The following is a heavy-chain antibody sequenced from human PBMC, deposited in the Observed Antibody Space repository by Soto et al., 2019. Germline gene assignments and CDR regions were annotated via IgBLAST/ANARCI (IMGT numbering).Heavy chain of an antibody. CDR2: INAGNGNT. V-gene: IGHV1-3*01. Sequence: ASVKVSFKASGYTFISYAIHWLRQAPGQRLEWMGWINAGNGNTKYSQKFQGRVTITRDTSASTAYMELTSLRSEDTAVYYCARELQGLYYFDYWGQGTLVTVS. D-gene: IGHD2-15*01. CDR3: ARELQGLYYFDY. J-gene: IGHJ4*02. CDR1: GYTFISYA.